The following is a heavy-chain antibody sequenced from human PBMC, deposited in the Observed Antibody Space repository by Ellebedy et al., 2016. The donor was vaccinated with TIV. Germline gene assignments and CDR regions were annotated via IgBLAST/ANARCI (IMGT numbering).Heavy chain of an antibody. V-gene: IGHV3-23*01. D-gene: IGHD6-19*01. Sequence: PGGSLRLSCAASGFTFSSYAMSWVRQAPGKGLEWVSTLSHTGTRTYYANSVEGRFIISRDNSKRTLYLQMNSLRAEDTAVYYFAKGRGGGSDSSAPRYYFDSWGLGTLVTVSS. CDR1: GFTFSSYA. CDR3: AKGRGGGSDSSAPRYYFDS. J-gene: IGHJ4*02. CDR2: LSHTGTRT.